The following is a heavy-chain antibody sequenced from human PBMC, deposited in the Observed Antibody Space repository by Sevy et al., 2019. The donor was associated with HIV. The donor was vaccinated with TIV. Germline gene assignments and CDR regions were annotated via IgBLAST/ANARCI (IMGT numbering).Heavy chain of an antibody. V-gene: IGHV1-8*01. Sequence: SSVKVSCKASGYTFTSYDINWVRQATGQGLEWMGWMNPNSGNTGYAQKFQGRVTMTRNTSISTAYMELSSLRSEDTAVYYCARGRNYDFWCGYYTGINYYYGMDVWGQGTTVTVSS. CDR3: ARGRNYDFWCGYYTGINYYYGMDV. J-gene: IGHJ6*02. D-gene: IGHD3-3*01. CDR2: MNPNSGNT. CDR1: GYTFTSYD.